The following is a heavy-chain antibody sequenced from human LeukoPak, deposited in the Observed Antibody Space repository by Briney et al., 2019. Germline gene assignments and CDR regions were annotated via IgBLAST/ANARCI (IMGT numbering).Heavy chain of an antibody. CDR2: INSSGSTI. V-gene: IGHV3-48*03. Sequence: GGSLTLYCAASRFTFSSYEMNRLPQAPGQGLEWVSYINSSGSTIAYTDSVKGRFTISRDNAKTSLDLQMISPSAAAPDDLYGARGFPLPIGGAQGGDFDYWGQGTLVTVSS. J-gene: IGHJ4*02. CDR1: RFTFSSYE. CDR3: ARGFPLPIGGAQGGDFDY. D-gene: IGHD3-16*01.